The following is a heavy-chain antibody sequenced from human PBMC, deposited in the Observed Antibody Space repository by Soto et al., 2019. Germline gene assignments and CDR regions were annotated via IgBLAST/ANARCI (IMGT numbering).Heavy chain of an antibody. Sequence: ASVKVSCKASGYTFTSYGISWVRQAPGQGLEWMGWISAYNGNTNYAQELQGRVTMATDTSTSTAYMELRSLRSDDTAVYYCARTDIVVTIKNAFDIWGQGTMVTVSS. CDR1: GYTFTSYG. CDR2: ISAYNGNT. D-gene: IGHD5-12*01. V-gene: IGHV1-18*01. CDR3: ARTDIVVTIKNAFDI. J-gene: IGHJ3*02.